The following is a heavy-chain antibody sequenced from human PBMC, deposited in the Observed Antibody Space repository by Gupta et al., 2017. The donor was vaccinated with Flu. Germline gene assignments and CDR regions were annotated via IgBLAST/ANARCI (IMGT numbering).Heavy chain of an antibody. J-gene: IGHJ4*02. D-gene: IGHD6-19*01. CDR3: APADSSGGTRVHFAD. V-gene: IGHV2-26*01. CDR1: GFSLSNARMG. Sequence: QVTLKASGPVLVKPTETLTLTCTVSGFSLSNARMGVSWIRQPPGKALEGLAHIFSNEEKSYSTSRKSRLTISKDNAKSQVVRTMTKMEAVVTATYYFAPADSSGGTRVHFADGGQGTMVTVFS. CDR2: IFSNEEK.